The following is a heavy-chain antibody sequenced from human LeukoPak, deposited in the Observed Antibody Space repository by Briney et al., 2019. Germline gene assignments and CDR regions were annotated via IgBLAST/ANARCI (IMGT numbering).Heavy chain of an antibody. J-gene: IGHJ4*02. CDR3: ARDSGQHSGYDWSH. V-gene: IGHV4-39*07. Sequence: SETLSLTCSVSGGSITSENYYWGWIRQPPGKGLEFIGSIYSGRTTYYTPSLKSRVTISMDTSTNQFSLMLTSMTAADTAVYYCARDSGQHSGYDWSHWGQGILVTVSS. D-gene: IGHD5-12*01. CDR1: GGSITSENYY. CDR2: IYSGRTT.